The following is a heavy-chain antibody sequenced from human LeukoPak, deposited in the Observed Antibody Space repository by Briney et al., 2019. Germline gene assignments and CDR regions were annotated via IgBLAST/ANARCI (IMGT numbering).Heavy chain of an antibody. V-gene: IGHV4-4*07. CDR3: AREHSSYYWYFDL. CDR1: DGSIKNYY. D-gene: IGHD2-2*01. Sequence: KSSETLSLTCTVADGSIKNYYWSWIRLAAGEGLEWIGHIYADDGSTIYNPSLNSRVSISVDKSKNQMSLKLRSVTAADTAVYYCAREHSSYYWYFDLWGRSTLVTVSS. J-gene: IGHJ2*01. CDR2: IYADDGST.